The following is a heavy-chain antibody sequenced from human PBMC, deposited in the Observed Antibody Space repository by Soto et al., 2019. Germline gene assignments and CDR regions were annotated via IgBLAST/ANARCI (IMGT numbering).Heavy chain of an antibody. CDR3: ATPTVSYYYYYGVDV. J-gene: IGHJ6*02. Sequence: ASVKVSCKASGYTFTSYGISWVRQAPGQGLEWMGWISAYNGDTNYAQKLQGRVTMTTDTSTSTAYMELRGLRSDDTAVYYCATPTVSYYYYYGVDVWGQGTTVTVSS. V-gene: IGHV1-18*01. CDR2: ISAYNGDT. CDR1: GYTFTSYG. D-gene: IGHD4-17*01.